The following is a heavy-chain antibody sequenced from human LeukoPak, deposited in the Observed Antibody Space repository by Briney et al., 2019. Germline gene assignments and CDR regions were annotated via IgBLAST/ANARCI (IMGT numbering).Heavy chain of an antibody. Sequence: GESLKISCKASGYNFNRYWIGWVRQMPGKGLESMGMIYPGDSDTRYSPSFQGQVTISADKSVTTAYLQWSSLKASDTAMYYCARLFPGGQWLERGSNYWGQGTLVTVSS. CDR1: GYNFNRYW. CDR3: ARLFPGGQWLERGSNY. J-gene: IGHJ4*02. CDR2: IYPGDSDT. V-gene: IGHV5-51*01. D-gene: IGHD6-19*01.